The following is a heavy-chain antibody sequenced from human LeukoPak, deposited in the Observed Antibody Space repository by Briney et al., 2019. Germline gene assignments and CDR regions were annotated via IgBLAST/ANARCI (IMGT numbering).Heavy chain of an antibody. Sequence: ASVKVSCKASGGTFSSYAISWVRQAPGQGLEWMGRINPNSGGTNYAQKFQGRVTMTRDTSISTAYMELSRLRSDDTAVYYCASERWLQLDYWGQGTLVTVSS. CDR3: ASERWLQLDY. CDR2: INPNSGGT. J-gene: IGHJ4*02. D-gene: IGHD5-24*01. CDR1: GGTFSSYA. V-gene: IGHV1-2*06.